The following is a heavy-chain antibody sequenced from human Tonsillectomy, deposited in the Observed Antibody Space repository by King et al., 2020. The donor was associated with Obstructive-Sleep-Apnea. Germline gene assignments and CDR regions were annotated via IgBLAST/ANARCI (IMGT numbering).Heavy chain of an antibody. J-gene: IGHJ6*02. CDR1: GFTFSSYA. Sequence: VQLVESGGGVVKPGRSLRLSCAASGFTFSSYAMHWVRQAPGKGLEWVALISNDGSNKYYADSVKGRFTISRDNSKNTLYLQMNSLRAEDTAVYYCARDRLGYCSGGSCYSYYYGMDVWGQGTTVTVSS. V-gene: IGHV3-30-3*01. CDR2: ISNDGSNK. CDR3: ARDRLGYCSGGSCYSYYYGMDV. D-gene: IGHD2-15*01.